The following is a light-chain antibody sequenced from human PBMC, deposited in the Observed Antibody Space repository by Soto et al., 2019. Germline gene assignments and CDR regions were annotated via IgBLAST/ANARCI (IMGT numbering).Light chain of an antibody. CDR2: KAS. V-gene: IGKV1-5*03. J-gene: IGKJ1*01. Sequence: DIQMTQSPSTLSASVGDRVTITCRASQSISSWLAWYQQKPGKAPKLLIYKASSLESGVPSRFSGSGSGTDFTLTISSLQPDDFATYYCQQYNSYPTVGQGTKVEI. CDR1: QSISSW. CDR3: QQYNSYPT.